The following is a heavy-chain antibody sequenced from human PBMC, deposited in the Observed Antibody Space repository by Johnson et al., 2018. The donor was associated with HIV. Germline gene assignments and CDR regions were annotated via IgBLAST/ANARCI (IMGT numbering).Heavy chain of an antibody. CDR1: GFTFSTYG. V-gene: IGHV3-33*01. D-gene: IGHD1-1*01. CDR3: AGDTWNDEGGAFDI. Sequence: QVQLVESGGGVVQPGRSVRLSCAASGFTFSTYGMHWVRQAPGKGLEWVAVIWYDGSNEHYADSVKGRFTISRDNSKNTLYLQMGSLRAEDMAVYYRAGDTWNDEGGAFDIWGQGTMVTVSS. J-gene: IGHJ3*02. CDR2: IWYDGSNE.